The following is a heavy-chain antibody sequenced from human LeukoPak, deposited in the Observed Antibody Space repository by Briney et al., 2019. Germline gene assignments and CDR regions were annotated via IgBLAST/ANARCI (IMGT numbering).Heavy chain of an antibody. Sequence: GGSLRLSCAASGFTFSDYYMSWIRQAPGKGLEWVSAISGSGGSTYYADSVKGRFTISRDNSKNTLYLQMNSLRAEDTAVYYCAKLVSLLWDIVVVPAADNWFDPWGQGTLVTVSS. CDR3: AKLVSLLWDIVVVPAADNWFDP. V-gene: IGHV3-23*01. D-gene: IGHD2-2*01. J-gene: IGHJ5*02. CDR2: ISGSGGST. CDR1: GFTFSDYY.